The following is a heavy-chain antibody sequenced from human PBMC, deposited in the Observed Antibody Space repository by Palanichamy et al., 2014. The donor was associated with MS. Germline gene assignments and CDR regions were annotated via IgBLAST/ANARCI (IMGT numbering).Heavy chain of an antibody. CDR1: GFSLTNDKMG. V-gene: IGHV2-26*01. J-gene: IGHJ6*03. Sequence: QVTLKESGPVLVKPTETLTLTCTVSGFSLTNDKMGVTWIRQPPGKALEWLAHIFSDDDKSYTTSLKSRLTISKDTSKNQVVLTMTNMDPVDTATYFCARVPLMATQMYYFYYMDVWGKGTTVTVSS. D-gene: IGHD5-24*01. CDR2: IFSDDDK. CDR3: ARVPLMATQMYYFYYMDV.